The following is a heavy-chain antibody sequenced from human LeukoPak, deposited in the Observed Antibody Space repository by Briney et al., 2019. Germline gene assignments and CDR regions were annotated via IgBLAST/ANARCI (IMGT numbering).Heavy chain of an antibody. J-gene: IGHJ2*01. D-gene: IGHD1-26*01. Sequence: PSETLSLTCTVSGGSISSGDYYWSWIRQPPGKGLEWIGYIYYSGSTYYNPSLKSRVTISVDTSKNQFSLKLSSVTAADTAVYYCARDRKRGGSRNWYFDLWGRGTLVTVSS. CDR2: IYYSGST. V-gene: IGHV4-30-4*01. CDR3: ARDRKRGGSRNWYFDL. CDR1: GGSISSGDYY.